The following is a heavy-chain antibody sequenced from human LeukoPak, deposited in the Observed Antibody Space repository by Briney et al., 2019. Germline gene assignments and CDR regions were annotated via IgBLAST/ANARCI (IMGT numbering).Heavy chain of an antibody. V-gene: IGHV1-3*01. Sequence: ASVKVSCKASGYTFTSYAMHWVRQAPGQRLEWMGWINAGNGNTKYSQKFQGRVTITRDTSASTAYMELSSLRSEDTAVYYCARANSYGTPFDYWGQGTLVTVSS. CDR1: GYTFTSYA. J-gene: IGHJ4*02. CDR3: ARANSYGTPFDY. CDR2: INAGNGNT. D-gene: IGHD5-18*01.